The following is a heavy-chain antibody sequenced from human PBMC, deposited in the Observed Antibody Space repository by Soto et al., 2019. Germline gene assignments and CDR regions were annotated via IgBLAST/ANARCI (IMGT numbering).Heavy chain of an antibody. J-gene: IGHJ6*02. V-gene: IGHV3-7*03. CDR2: IKQDGSEK. CDR3: AKDSGSYYYYGMDV. D-gene: IGHD1-26*01. Sequence: GGSLRLSCAASGFTFSSYWMSWVRQAPGKGLEWVANIKQDGSEKYYVDSVKGRFTISRDNAKNSLYLQMNSLRAEDTALYYCAKDSGSYYYYGMDVWGQGTTVTVS. CDR1: GFTFSSYW.